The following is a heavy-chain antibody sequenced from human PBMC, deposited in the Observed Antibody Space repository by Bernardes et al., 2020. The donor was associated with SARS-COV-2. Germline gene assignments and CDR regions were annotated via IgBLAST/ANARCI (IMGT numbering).Heavy chain of an antibody. D-gene: IGHD3-22*01. Sequence: LSLTCTVSGCSISSYYWCWIRHPPGKGLEWLGYIYYSWSTTYNPSLKSRVTISVYTSKNQFSLKLSSVTAADTAVYDCARHRAYYYDSSGYSYYFDYWGQGTLVTVSS. CDR1: GCSISSYY. CDR3: ARHRAYYYDSSGYSYYFDY. J-gene: IGHJ4*02. V-gene: IGHV4-59*08. CDR2: IYYSWST.